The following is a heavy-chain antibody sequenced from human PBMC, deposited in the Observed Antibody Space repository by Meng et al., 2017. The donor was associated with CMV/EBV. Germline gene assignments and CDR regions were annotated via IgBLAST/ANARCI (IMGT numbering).Heavy chain of an antibody. D-gene: IGHD2-2*01. CDR1: GFTVSSNY. J-gene: IGHJ5*02. V-gene: IGHV3-53*01. CDR3: ATAYCSSTSCYP. Sequence: GGSLRLSCAASGFTVSSNYMSWVRQAPGKGLEWVSVIYSGGSTYYADSVKGRFTISRDNSKNTLYLQMNSLRAEDTAVYYCATAYCSSTSCYPWGQGTLVTVPQ. CDR2: IYSGGST.